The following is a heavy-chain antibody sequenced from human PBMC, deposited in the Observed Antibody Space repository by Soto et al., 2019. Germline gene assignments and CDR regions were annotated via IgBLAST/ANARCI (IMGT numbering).Heavy chain of an antibody. CDR1: GYTFTSYD. CDR3: ARAWYCSSGSCYCDY. CDR2: MNANSGNT. J-gene: IGHJ4*02. V-gene: IGHV1-8*01. D-gene: IGHD2-2*01. Sequence: ASVKVSCKASGYTFTSYDINWVRQATGQGLEWMGWMNANSGNTGYAQKFQGRVTMTRDTSTSTAYMELRSLRSDDTAVYYCARAWYCSSGSCYCDYWGQGTLVTVSS.